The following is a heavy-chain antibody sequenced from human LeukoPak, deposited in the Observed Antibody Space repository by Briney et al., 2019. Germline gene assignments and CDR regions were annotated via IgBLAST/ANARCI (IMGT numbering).Heavy chain of an antibody. V-gene: IGHV4-34*01. D-gene: IGHD4-17*01. CDR2: INHSGST. J-gene: IGHJ6*03. CDR1: GGSFSGYY. Sequence: SETLSLTCAVYGGSFSGYYWSWIRQPPGKGLEWIGEINHSGSTNYNPSLKSRVTISVDTSKNQFSLKLSSVTAADTAAYYCARLHPLRRGHYYYYMDVWGKGTTVTVSS. CDR3: ARLHPLRRGHYYYYMDV.